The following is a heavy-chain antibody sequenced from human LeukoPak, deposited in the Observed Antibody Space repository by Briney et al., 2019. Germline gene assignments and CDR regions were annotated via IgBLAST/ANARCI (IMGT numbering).Heavy chain of an antibody. CDR1: GYKFTNYW. V-gene: IGHV5-51*01. J-gene: IGHJ4*02. CDR3: ARLLSHGYGPNRYFDY. Sequence: GESLKISCKGSGYKFTNYWIGWVRQMPGKGLEWMGIIYPADSGTRYNPSFQGQVTISADRSFSTAYLQWSSLKASDTAMYYCARLLSHGYGPNRYFDYWGQGTLVTVSS. D-gene: IGHD5-18*01. CDR2: IYPADSGT.